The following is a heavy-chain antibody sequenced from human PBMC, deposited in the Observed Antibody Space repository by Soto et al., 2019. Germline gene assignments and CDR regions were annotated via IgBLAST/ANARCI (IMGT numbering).Heavy chain of an antibody. D-gene: IGHD3-22*01. CDR1: GFTFSSYA. CDR2: ISSNGGST. CDR3: VKDGIDSSGYYYYFDY. J-gene: IGHJ4*02. V-gene: IGHV3-64D*06. Sequence: GGSLRLSCSASGFTFSSYAMHWVRQAPGKGLEYVSAISSNGGSTYYADSVKGRFTISRDNSKNMLYLQMSSLRAEDTAVYYCVKDGIDSSGYYYYFDYWGQGTLVTVSS.